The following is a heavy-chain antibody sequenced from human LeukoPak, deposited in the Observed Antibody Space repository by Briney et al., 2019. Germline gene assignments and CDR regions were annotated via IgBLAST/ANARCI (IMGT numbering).Heavy chain of an antibody. CDR3: ARDLVALAVAGTGWLDP. CDR2: ISSSSSYM. J-gene: IGHJ5*02. V-gene: IGHV3-21*01. D-gene: IGHD6-19*01. Sequence: GGALRLSCAASGFTFSSYSMNWVRQAPGKGLEWVSSISSSSSYMYHADSVKGRFTISIDNAKNSLHLQMNSLRAEDTAVYYCARDLVALAVAGTGWLDPWGQGTLVTVSS. CDR1: GFTFSSYS.